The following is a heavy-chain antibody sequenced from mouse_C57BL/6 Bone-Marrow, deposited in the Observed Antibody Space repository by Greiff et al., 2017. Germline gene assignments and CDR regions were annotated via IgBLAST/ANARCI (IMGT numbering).Heavy chain of an antibody. Sequence: EVQLQQSGPELVKPGASVKMSCKASGYTFTDYNMHWVKQSHGKSLEWIGYINPNNGGTSYNQKFKGKATLTVNKSSSTAYMELRSLTSEDSAVYYCARPITTVVATKSCAYWGQGTLVTVSA. CDR3: ARPITTVVATKSCAY. CDR2: INPNNGGT. V-gene: IGHV1-22*01. D-gene: IGHD1-1*01. CDR1: GYTFTDYN. J-gene: IGHJ3*01.